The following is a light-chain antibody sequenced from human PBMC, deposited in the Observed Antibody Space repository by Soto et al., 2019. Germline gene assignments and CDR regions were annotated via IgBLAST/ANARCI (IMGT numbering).Light chain of an antibody. J-gene: IGLJ3*02. V-gene: IGLV1-47*01. CDR2: RNN. CDR1: SSNVGTNF. CDR3: AAWDDNLNWV. Sequence: QSVLTQPPSASGTPGQKVTISCSGASSNVGTNFVFWYQQFPGTAPRLLIYRNNQRPSGVPDRFSGSKSGTSASLTISGLRSEDESDYYCAAWDDNLNWVFGGGTKLTVL.